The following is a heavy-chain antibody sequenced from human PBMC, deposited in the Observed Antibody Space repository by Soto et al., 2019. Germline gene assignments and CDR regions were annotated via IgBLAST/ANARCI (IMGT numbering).Heavy chain of an antibody. Sequence: AAVKVSCKVSGYTLTELSMHWVRQAPGKGLEWMGGFDPEDGETIYAQKFQGRVTMTEDTSTDTAYMELSSLRSKDTAVYYCATDITPRTQNAFDIWGQGTMVTVSS. CDR1: GYTLTELS. J-gene: IGHJ3*02. CDR2: FDPEDGET. CDR3: ATDITPRTQNAFDI. V-gene: IGHV1-24*01.